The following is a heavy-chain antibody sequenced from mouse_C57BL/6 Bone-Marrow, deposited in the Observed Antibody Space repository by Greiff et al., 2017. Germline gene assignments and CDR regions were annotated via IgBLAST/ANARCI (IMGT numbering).Heavy chain of an antibody. CDR1: GFTFSDYG. CDR2: ISSGSSTI. Sequence: EVKVEESGGGLVKPGGSLKLSCAASGFTFSDYGMHWVRQAPEKGLEWVAYISSGSSTIYYADTVKGRFTISRDNAKNTLFLQMTSLRSEDTAMYYCARPYDYDKMAWFAYWGQGTLVTVSA. J-gene: IGHJ3*01. V-gene: IGHV5-17*01. D-gene: IGHD2-4*01. CDR3: ARPYDYDKMAWFAY.